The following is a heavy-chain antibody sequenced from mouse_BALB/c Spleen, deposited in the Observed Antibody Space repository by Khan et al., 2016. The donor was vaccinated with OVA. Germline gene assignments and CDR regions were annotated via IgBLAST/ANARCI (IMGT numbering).Heavy chain of an antibody. Sequence: QVRLQQSGTELAKPGASVKMSCKASGYTFTTYWMHWVKQRPGQGLEWIGYINPTSGYTDYNEKFKDKATLSADKSSSTAYMQLSSLTSEDSAVYYCARDRSDYWGHGTTLTVSS. J-gene: IGHJ2*01. CDR2: INPTSGYT. CDR1: GYTFTTYW. CDR3: ARDRSDY. V-gene: IGHV1-7*01.